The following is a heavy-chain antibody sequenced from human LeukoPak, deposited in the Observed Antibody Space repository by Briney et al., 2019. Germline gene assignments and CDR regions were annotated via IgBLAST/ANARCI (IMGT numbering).Heavy chain of an antibody. CDR3: ARATVVTPGSGAFDI. D-gene: IGHD4-23*01. Sequence: SETLSLTCTVSGGFISSGGYYWSWIRQHPGKGLEWFGYIYYSGSTYYNPSLKSRVTISVDTSKNQFSLKLSSVTAADTAVYYCARATVVTPGSGAFDIWGQGTMVTVSS. CDR2: IYYSGST. CDR1: GGFISSGGYY. J-gene: IGHJ3*02. V-gene: IGHV4-31*03.